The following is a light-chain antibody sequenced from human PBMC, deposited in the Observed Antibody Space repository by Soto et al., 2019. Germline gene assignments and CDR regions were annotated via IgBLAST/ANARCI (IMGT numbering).Light chain of an antibody. Sequence: QAVVTQEPSLTVSPGGTGTLTYGSSTGAVTSNHHPYWFQQKAGQAPRTLIYDTSNKHSWTPARFSGSLLGDKAALTLSGAQPEDEAQYYCLLSYNAARVFGGGTKVTVL. CDR3: LLSYNAARV. J-gene: IGLJ2*01. CDR1: TGAVTSNHH. V-gene: IGLV7-46*01. CDR2: DTS.